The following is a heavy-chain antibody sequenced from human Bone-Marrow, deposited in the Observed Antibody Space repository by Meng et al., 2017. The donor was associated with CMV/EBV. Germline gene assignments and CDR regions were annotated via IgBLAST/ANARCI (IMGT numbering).Heavy chain of an antibody. CDR2: ISGSGGST. CDR1: GFTFSSYA. CDR3: AKAEPHITIFGVAIDGGMDV. Sequence: GESLKISCAASGFTFSSYAMSWVRQAPGKGLEWVSAISGSGGSTYYADSVKGRFTTSRDNSKNTLYLQMNSLRAEDTAVYYCAKAEPHITIFGVAIDGGMDVWGQGTTVTVSS. D-gene: IGHD3-3*01. J-gene: IGHJ6*02. V-gene: IGHV3-23*01.